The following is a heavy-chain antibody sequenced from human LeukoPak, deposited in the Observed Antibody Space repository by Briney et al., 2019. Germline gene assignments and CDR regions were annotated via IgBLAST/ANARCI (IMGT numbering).Heavy chain of an antibody. Sequence: PGRSLRLSCAASGFTCYDYAMHWVRQAPGKGLEWVSGISWNSGSIGYADSVKGRFTISRDNAKNSLYLQMNSLRAEDTALYYCAKDRDWNDALDYWGQGTLVTVSS. CDR3: AKDRDWNDALDY. CDR1: GFTCYDYA. V-gene: IGHV3-9*01. CDR2: ISWNSGSI. D-gene: IGHD1-1*01. J-gene: IGHJ4*02.